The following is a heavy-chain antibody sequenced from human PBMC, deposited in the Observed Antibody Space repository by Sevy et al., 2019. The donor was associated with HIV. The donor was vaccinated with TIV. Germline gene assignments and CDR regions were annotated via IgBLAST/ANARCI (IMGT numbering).Heavy chain of an antibody. CDR3: GKRRTTGMTDWFDS. CDR1: GFTFSDYG. V-gene: IGHV3-23*01. J-gene: IGHJ5*01. CDR2: ISNSGAGT. Sequence: GGSLRVSCAASGFTFSDYGMTWVRQAPGKGLECVSSISNSGAGTYYADSVKGRFIISRDNSKNTVYLQMNSLRAEDTALYYCGKRRTTGMTDWFDSRGQGTLVTVSS. D-gene: IGHD1-1*01.